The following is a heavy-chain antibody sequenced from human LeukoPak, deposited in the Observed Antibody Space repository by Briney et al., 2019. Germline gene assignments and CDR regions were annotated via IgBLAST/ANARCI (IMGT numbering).Heavy chain of an antibody. D-gene: IGHD2-21*02. CDR2: IFFSGST. V-gene: IGHV4-59*08. Sequence: SETLSLTCTVSGGSISSYYWSWIRQPPGKGLEWIGYIFFSGSTNYNPSLKSRVAISVDTSKNQFSLKLTSVTAADTAVYYCARQVTAIPYGMDVWGQGTTVTVSS. CDR1: GGSISSYY. CDR3: ARQVTAIPYGMDV. J-gene: IGHJ6*02.